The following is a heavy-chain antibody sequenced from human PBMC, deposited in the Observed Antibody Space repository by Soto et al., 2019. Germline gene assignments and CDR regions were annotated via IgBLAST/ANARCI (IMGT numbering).Heavy chain of an antibody. J-gene: IGHJ3*02. CDR1: GFTFSNYA. Sequence: PGGSLRLSCEGSGFTFSNYAMSWVRQAPGEGPEWVSTIGGGDDIFYADSVKGRFTISRDDSKSTMYLQMDNLRVADTAIYFCVKDSVSYNRIYDAFDIWGQGTVVTVSS. CDR2: IGGGDDI. V-gene: IGHV3-23*01. CDR3: VKDSVSYNRIYDAFDI. D-gene: IGHD1-26*01.